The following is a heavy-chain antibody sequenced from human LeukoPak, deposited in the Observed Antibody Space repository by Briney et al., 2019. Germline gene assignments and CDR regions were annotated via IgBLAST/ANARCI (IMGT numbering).Heavy chain of an antibody. CDR3: ARSRRTNYDYVWGSYRYHYFDY. V-gene: IGHV4-34*01. J-gene: IGHJ4*02. CDR1: GGSFSGYY. Sequence: PSETLSLTCAVYGGSFSGYYWSWIRQPPGKGLEWIGEINHSGSTNYNPSLKSRVTISVDTSKNQFSLKLSSVTAADTAVYYCARSRRTNYDYVWGSYRYHYFDYWGQGTLVTVSS. CDR2: INHSGST. D-gene: IGHD3-16*02.